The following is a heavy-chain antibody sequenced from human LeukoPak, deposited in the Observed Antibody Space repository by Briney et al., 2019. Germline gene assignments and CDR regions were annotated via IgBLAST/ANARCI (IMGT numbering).Heavy chain of an antibody. D-gene: IGHD6-13*01. CDR3: AREVYSSSFRFDP. Sequence: GGSLRLSCAASGFTFSNYWMTWVRQAPGKGLEWVANIKKDGSEKNYVDSVKGRFTISRDNAKSSLYLQMNSLRAEETAVYYCAREVYSSSFRFDPWGQGTLVTVSS. J-gene: IGHJ5*02. CDR1: GFTFSNYW. CDR2: IKKDGSEK. V-gene: IGHV3-7*01.